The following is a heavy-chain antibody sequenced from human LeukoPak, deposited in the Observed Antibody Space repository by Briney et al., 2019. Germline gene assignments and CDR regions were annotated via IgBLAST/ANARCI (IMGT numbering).Heavy chain of an antibody. Sequence: LQTLSLTCTVSGGSISSGDYYWSWIRQPPGKGLEWIGYIYYSGSTYYNPSLKSRVTISVDTSKNQFSLKLSSVTAADTAVYYCARVGGTYYYGSGSYYSVYYGMDVWGQGTTVTVSS. CDR2: IYYSGST. CDR3: ARVGGTYYYGSGSYYSVYYGMDV. J-gene: IGHJ6*02. CDR1: GGSISSGDYY. D-gene: IGHD3-10*01. V-gene: IGHV4-30-4*01.